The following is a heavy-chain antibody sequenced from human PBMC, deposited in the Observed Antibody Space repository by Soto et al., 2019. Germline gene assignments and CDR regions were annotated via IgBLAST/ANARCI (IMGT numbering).Heavy chain of an antibody. J-gene: IGHJ6*02. V-gene: IGHV6-1*01. CDR3: ARVGIAVAGSRYYYYGMDV. CDR2: TYYRSKWYN. Sequence: SQAVSTTCAISGWRVSINSAAWNWIRQSPSRGLEWLGRTYYRSKWYNDYALSVKSRITINPDTSKNQFSLQLNSVTPEDTAVYYCARVGIAVAGSRYYYYGMDVWGQGTTVTVSS. CDR1: GWRVSINSAA. D-gene: IGHD6-19*01.